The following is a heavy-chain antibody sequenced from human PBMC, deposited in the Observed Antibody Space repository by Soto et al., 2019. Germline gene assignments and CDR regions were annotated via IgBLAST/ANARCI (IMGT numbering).Heavy chain of an antibody. CDR1: GFTFSSHA. Sequence: QVQLVESGGGVVPPGRSLRLSCAASGFTFSSHAMHWVRQAPGKGLEWVAIISYDESDEYYADSVKGRFTISRDNSKNTLYLQLNSLRAEDTAVYYCARDQNRRYYFDYWGQGTLLTVSS. CDR3: ARDQNRRYYFDY. V-gene: IGHV3-30-3*01. J-gene: IGHJ4*02. CDR2: ISYDESDE.